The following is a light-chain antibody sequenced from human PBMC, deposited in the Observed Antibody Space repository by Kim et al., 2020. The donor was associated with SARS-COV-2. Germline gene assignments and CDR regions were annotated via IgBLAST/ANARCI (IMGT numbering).Light chain of an antibody. CDR3: QQYAGSPAT. CDR2: AAS. J-gene: IGKJ1*01. CDR1: QVLTSSY. Sequence: PPGERAPLSCRASQVLTSSYLAWYQQEPGQAPRLRSYAASSRATGIPDRFSGSGSGTDFTLTINRLEPEDFAVYYCQQYAGSPATFGQGTKVDIK. V-gene: IGKV3-20*01.